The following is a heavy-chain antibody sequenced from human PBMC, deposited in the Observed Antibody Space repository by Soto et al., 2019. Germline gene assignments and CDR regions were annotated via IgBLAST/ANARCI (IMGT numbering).Heavy chain of an antibody. V-gene: IGHV4-31*03. CDR2: IYYSGST. CDR1: GGSISSGGYY. CDR3: ARESPAFDYYDNGMDV. D-gene: IGHD3-22*01. Sequence: LSLTCTVSGGSISSGGYYWSWIRQHPGKGLEWIGYIYYSGSTYYNPSLKSRVTISVDTSKNQFSLKLSSVTAADTAVYYCARESPAFDYYDNGMDVWGQGTTVTVSS. J-gene: IGHJ6*02.